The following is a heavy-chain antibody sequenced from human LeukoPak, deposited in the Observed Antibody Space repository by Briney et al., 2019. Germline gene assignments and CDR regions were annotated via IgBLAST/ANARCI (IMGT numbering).Heavy chain of an antibody. CDR3: ARDTSGPDC. CDR1: GFTFDDYA. Sequence: PGGSLRLSCAASGFTFDDYAMHWVRQAPGKGLEWVSLISGDGGSTYYADSVKGRFTISRDNAKNSLFLQMNSLRDEDTAVYYCARDTSGPDCWGQGTLVTVSS. J-gene: IGHJ4*02. V-gene: IGHV3-43*02. CDR2: ISGDGGST. D-gene: IGHD6-19*01.